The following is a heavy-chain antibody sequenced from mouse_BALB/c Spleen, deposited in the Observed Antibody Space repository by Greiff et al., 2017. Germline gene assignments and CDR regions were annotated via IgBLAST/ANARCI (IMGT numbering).Heavy chain of an antibody. D-gene: IGHD1-1*01. CDR1: GFSLTSYG. V-gene: IGHV2-9*02. J-gene: IGHJ4*01. CDR2: IWAGGST. Sequence: QVQLKESGPGLVAPSQSLSITCTVSGFSLTSYGVHWVRQPPGKGLEWLGVIWAGGSTNYNSALMSRLSISKDNSKSQVFLKMNSLQTDDTAMYYCARDRYGSSSYYYAMDYWGQGTSVTVSS. CDR3: ARDRYGSSSYYYAMDY.